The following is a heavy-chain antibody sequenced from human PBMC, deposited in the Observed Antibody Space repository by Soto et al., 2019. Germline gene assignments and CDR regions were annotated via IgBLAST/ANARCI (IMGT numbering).Heavy chain of an antibody. J-gene: IGHJ6*02. CDR3: ARYSGSYYYYYYYGMDV. CDR2: INSDGSST. CDR1: GFTFSSYW. Sequence: GGSLRLSCAASGFTFSSYWMHWVRQAPGKGLVWVSRINSDGSSTSYADSVKGRFTISRDNAKNTLYLQMNSLRAEDTAVYYCARYSGSYYYYYYYGMDVWGQGTTVTVSS. V-gene: IGHV3-74*01. D-gene: IGHD1-26*01.